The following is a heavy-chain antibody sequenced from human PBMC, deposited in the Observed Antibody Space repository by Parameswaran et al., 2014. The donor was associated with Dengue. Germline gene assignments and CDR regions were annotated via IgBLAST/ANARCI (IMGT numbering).Heavy chain of an antibody. Sequence: AGGSLRLSCAASGFTFSSYSMNWVRQAPGKGLEWVSSISSSSSYIYYADSVKGRFTISRDNAKNSLYLQMNSLRAEDTAVYYCARDPDYGGNPTLDAFDIWGQGTMVTVSS. J-gene: IGHJ3*02. CDR1: GFTFSSYS. D-gene: IGHD4-23*01. CDR3: ARDPDYGGNPTLDAFDI. CDR2: ISSSSSYI. V-gene: IGHV3-21*01.